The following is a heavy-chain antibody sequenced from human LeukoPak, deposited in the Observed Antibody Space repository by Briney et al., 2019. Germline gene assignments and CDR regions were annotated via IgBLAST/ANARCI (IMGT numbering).Heavy chain of an antibody. D-gene: IGHD6-13*01. J-gene: IGHJ5*02. CDR3: AREISSWYRTEGRFDP. V-gene: IGHV3-7*01. CDR1: GFTLSSYW. CDR2: IKRDRREK. Sequence: GGSLTLSCAASGFTLSSYWMGWVRQAPGKGLEWVANIKRDRREKYSEDSVKGRFTISRYTAKNSLYLQMNSLRAEDTAVYYCAREISSWYRTEGRFDPWGQGTLVTVSS.